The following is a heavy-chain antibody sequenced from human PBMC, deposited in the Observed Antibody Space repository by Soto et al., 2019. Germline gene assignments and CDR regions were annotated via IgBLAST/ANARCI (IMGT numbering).Heavy chain of an antibody. CDR1: GGSFSGYY. D-gene: IGHD1-7*01. CDR3: ASNWNYSNWFDP. Sequence: PSETLSLTCAVYGGSFSGYYWSWIRQPPGKGLELIGEINHSGSTNYNPSLKSRVTISVDTSKNQFSLKLSSVTAADTAVYYCASNWNYSNWFDPWGQGTLVTVS. J-gene: IGHJ5*02. V-gene: IGHV4-34*01. CDR2: INHSGST.